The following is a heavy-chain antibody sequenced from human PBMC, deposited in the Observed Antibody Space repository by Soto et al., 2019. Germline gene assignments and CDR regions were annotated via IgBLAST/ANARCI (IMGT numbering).Heavy chain of an antibody. CDR2: IHHNGGT. D-gene: IGHD4-4*01. CDR3: ARADGTTTFGYFDY. Sequence: SETLSLTCAVSGDSISSEVYSWSGIRHPPGKGLEWIGHIHHNGGTSYNPSLKSRVTISGDRSKNQLSLEMTSVTAADTAVYYCARADGTTTFGYFDYWGQGTLVTVSS. CDR1: GDSISSEVYS. V-gene: IGHV4-30-2*01. J-gene: IGHJ4*02.